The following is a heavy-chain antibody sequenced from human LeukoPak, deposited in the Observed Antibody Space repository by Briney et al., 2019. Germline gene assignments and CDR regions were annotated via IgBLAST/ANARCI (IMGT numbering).Heavy chain of an antibody. Sequence: PSETLSLTCTVSGVSISSGGYYWSWIRQPPGKGLEWIGYIYYSGSTNYNPSLKSRVTISVDTSKNQFSLKLSSVTAADTAVYYCARDSRVVPAAQYMDVWGKGTTVTVSS. D-gene: IGHD2-2*01. CDR1: GVSISSGGYY. CDR2: IYYSGST. V-gene: IGHV4-61*08. CDR3: ARDSRVVPAAQYMDV. J-gene: IGHJ6*03.